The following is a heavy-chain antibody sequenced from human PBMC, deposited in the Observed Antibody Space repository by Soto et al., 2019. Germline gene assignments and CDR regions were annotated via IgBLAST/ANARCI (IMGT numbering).Heavy chain of an antibody. Sequence: GGSLRLSCAASGFTFSDHYMDWVRQAPGKGLEWLGRIRNKANSYTTEYAASVKGRFAISRDDSADSLYLQMSSLRIEDTAMYYCTRVARTSDFDYWGQGAPVTVSS. J-gene: IGHJ4*02. V-gene: IGHV3-72*01. CDR2: IRNKANSYTT. CDR1: GFTFSDHY. CDR3: TRVARTSDFDY.